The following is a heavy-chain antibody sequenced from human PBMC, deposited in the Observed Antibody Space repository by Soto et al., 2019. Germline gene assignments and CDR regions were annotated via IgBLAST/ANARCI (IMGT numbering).Heavy chain of an antibody. Sequence: GGSLRLSCAASGLTFSSSWMTWVRQAPGKGLAWVADIKEDGSEKYYVDSVKGRFTISRDNTNESLYLRMNSLRAEDTAVYYCARDPAPVGYRGLDVWGQGTTVTVSS. D-gene: IGHD5-12*01. CDR1: GLTFSSSW. V-gene: IGHV3-7*01. CDR3: ARDPAPVGYRGLDV. J-gene: IGHJ6*02. CDR2: IKEDGSEK.